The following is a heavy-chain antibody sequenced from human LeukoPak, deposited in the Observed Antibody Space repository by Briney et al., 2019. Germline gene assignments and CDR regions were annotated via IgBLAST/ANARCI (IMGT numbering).Heavy chain of an antibody. CDR3: AASTDHTAMVDY. CDR2: IRYDGSSE. J-gene: IGHJ4*02. Sequence: GRSLRLSCAASGFTFSTYGTHWVRQAPGKGLEWVAVIRYDGSSEYYADSVKGRFIISRDNAKNSLYLQMNSLRAEDTAVYYCAASTDHTAMVDYWGQGTLVTVSS. D-gene: IGHD5-18*01. V-gene: IGHV3-33*03. CDR1: GFTFSTYG.